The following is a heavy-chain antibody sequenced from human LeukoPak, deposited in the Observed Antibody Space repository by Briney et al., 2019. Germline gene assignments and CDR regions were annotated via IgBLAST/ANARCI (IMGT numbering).Heavy chain of an antibody. CDR3: EYSYGRQAEPI. Sequence: SEKVSCKASGGTFSSYAISWVRQAPGQGLEWMGRIIPIFGTANYAQKFQGRVTVTTDESTSTAYMELSSLRSEDTAVYYCEYSYGRQAEPIWGQGTLVTVSS. D-gene: IGHD5-18*01. CDR1: GGTFSSYA. CDR2: IIPIFGTA. V-gene: IGHV1-69*05. J-gene: IGHJ4*02.